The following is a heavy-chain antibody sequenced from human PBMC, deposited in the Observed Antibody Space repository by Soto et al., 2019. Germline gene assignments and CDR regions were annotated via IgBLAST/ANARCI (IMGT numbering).Heavy chain of an antibody. CDR3: AHGLGRGYGDYHDY. CDR1: GFSLSLSGVS. CDR2: IYGDDVK. J-gene: IGHJ4*02. Sequence: QITLKESGPTLVKPTQTLTLTCTVSGFSLSLSGVSVGWIRQPPGKGLEWLTLIYGDDVKQYSPSLKTRLTITRDTSKNQVVLTMTNVDHVDTATYYCAHGLGRGYGDYHDYWGQGTLVTVSS. V-gene: IGHV2-5*02. D-gene: IGHD5-12*01.